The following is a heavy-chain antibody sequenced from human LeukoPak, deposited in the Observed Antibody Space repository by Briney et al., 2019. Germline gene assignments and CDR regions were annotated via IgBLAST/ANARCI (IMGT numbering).Heavy chain of an antibody. D-gene: IGHD2-2*02. CDR3: ARRSTSCYTGCWFDP. J-gene: IGHJ5*02. V-gene: IGHV4-4*09. Sequence: SETLSLTCTVSGGSISSYCWSWIRQPPGKGPEWIGYIYTSGSTNYNPSLKSRVTISVDTSKNQFSLKLSSVTAADTAVYYCARRSTSCYTGCWFDPWGQGTLVTVSS. CDR1: GGSISSYC. CDR2: IYTSGST.